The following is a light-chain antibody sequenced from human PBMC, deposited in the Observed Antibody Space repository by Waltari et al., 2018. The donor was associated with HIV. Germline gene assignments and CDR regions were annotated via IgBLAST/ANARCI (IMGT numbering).Light chain of an antibody. J-gene: IGLJ3*02. CDR2: RNN. CDR1: TTY. V-gene: IGLV1-47*01. Sequence: QSVLTQPPSASGTPGQRVTISCSGTTTYVHWYQQLPGAAPKLLIYRNNQRPSGVTARFSGSKSGTSASLAISGLRSEDEAEYFCATWGDNLSGPVVFGGGTKLTVL. CDR3: ATWGDNLSGPVV.